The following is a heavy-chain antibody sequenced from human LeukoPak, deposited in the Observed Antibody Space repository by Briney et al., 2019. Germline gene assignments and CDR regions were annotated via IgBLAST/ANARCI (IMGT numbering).Heavy chain of an antibody. CDR3: ASHPPPSAYDFWSGYYSEGYYYYYYYMDV. CDR2: IYSAGDT. V-gene: IGHV3-66*02. D-gene: IGHD3-3*01. J-gene: IGHJ6*03. CDR1: GFTVSSNY. Sequence: PGGSLRLSCAGSGFTVSSNYMSWVRQAPGKGLEWASVIYSAGDTYYANSVKGRFTISRDNSKNTLYLQMNSLRAEDTAVYYCASHPPPSAYDFWSGYYSEGYYYYYYYMDVWGKGTTVAVSS.